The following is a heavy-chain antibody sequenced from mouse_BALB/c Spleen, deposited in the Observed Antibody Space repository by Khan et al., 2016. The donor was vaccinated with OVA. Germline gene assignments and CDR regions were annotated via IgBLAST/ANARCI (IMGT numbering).Heavy chain of an antibody. CDR3: ARSNYYGSGLYAMDY. Sequence: DLVMPGAAVTLSCKASGYTFTSYWINWIKQRPGQGLEWIGRMAPGSGSTSYHDMFKGKATLTVDASSSTAYIQLSSLSSEDSAVSFCARSNYYGSGLYAMDYWGQGTSVTVSS. J-gene: IGHJ4*01. D-gene: IGHD1-1*01. CDR1: GYTFTSYW. V-gene: IGHV1S41*01. CDR2: MAPGSGST.